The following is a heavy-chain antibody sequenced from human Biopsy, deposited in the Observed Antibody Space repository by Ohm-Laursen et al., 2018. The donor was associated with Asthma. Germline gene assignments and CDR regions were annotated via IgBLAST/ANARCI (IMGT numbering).Heavy chain of an antibody. J-gene: IGHJ6*02. V-gene: IGHV1-69*01. Sequence: SSVKVSCKASGGTLNNYAINWVRQAPGQGLEWMGGISPIFGSIKYAEKFQGRVTLTADDFTNTVHMELTSLRSDDTAVLYCAKASCYYFSCDLDVWGQGTTVIVSS. CDR3: AKASCYYFSCDLDV. CDR1: GGTLNNYA. CDR2: ISPIFGSI.